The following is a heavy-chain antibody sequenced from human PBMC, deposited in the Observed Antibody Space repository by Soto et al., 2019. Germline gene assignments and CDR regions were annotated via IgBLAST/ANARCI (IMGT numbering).Heavy chain of an antibody. CDR2: TRKKVNSYTT. D-gene: IGHD6-19*01. CDR3: ARHAVHSSGFTDY. V-gene: IGHV3-72*01. CDR1: EFTFSDHY. J-gene: IGHJ4*02. Sequence: PGGSLRLSCAASEFTFSDHYMDWVRQAPGKGLEWVGRTRKKVNSYTTEYAASVKGRFTISRDDSKNSLYLQMNSLKIEDTAVYYCARHAVHSSGFTDYWGQGTLVTVSS.